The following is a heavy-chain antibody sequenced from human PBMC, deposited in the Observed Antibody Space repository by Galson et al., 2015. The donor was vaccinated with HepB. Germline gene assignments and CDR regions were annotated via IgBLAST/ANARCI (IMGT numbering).Heavy chain of an antibody. V-gene: IGHV3-48*02. CDR3: TRQGTRGEGDV. D-gene: IGHD1/OR15-1a*01. CDR1: GFTFSSYS. CDR2: IDSRPSPI. Sequence: SLRLSCADSGFTFSSYSMHWVRQAPGKGLEWVAYIDSRPSPIYYADSVKGRFTISRDNSKNTLYLQMNSLRDEDTAVYYCTRQGTRGEGDVGGQGTTGTVSS. J-gene: IGHJ6*02.